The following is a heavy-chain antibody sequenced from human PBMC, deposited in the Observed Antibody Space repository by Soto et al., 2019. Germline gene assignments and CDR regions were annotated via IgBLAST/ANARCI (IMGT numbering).Heavy chain of an antibody. Sequence: EASVKVSCKASGGTFSSYAISWVRQAPGQGLEWMGGIIPIFGTANYAQKFQGRVTITADESTSTVYMELSSLRSEDTAVYYCARVGDFWSAYPKRGYYFDYWGQGTLVTVSS. CDR2: IIPIFGTA. D-gene: IGHD3-3*01. CDR3: ARVGDFWSAYPKRGYYFDY. J-gene: IGHJ4*02. V-gene: IGHV1-69*13. CDR1: GGTFSSYA.